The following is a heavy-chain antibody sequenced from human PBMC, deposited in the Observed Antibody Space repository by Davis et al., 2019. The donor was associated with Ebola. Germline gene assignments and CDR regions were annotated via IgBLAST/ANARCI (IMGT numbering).Heavy chain of an antibody. CDR1: GFTFSSYA. J-gene: IGHJ4*02. Sequence: PGGSLRLSCAASGFTFSSYAMSWVRQAPGKGLEWVSAISGSGGSTYYADSVKGRFTISRDNSKNTLYLQMNSLRAEDTAVYYCARDRSTYYDFWSGSISGDYFDYWGQGTLVTVSS. V-gene: IGHV3-23*01. D-gene: IGHD3-3*01. CDR3: ARDRSTYYDFWSGSISGDYFDY. CDR2: ISGSGGST.